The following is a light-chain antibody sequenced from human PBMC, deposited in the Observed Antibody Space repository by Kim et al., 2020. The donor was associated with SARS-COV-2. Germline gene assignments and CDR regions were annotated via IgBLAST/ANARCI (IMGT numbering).Light chain of an antibody. Sequence: LSPGERAPLSCSASQSVSNYLAWYQQKPGQAPRLLIYDASNRATGIPARLSGSGSGTDFTLTISSLEPEDFVVYYCQQRINWPLTFGGGTKVDIK. J-gene: IGKJ4*01. CDR1: QSVSNY. CDR2: DAS. V-gene: IGKV3-11*01. CDR3: QQRINWPLT.